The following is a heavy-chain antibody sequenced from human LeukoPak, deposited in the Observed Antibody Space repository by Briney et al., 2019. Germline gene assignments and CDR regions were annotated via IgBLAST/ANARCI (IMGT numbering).Heavy chain of an antibody. CDR3: ARDFGYGDYPDY. Sequence: QPGGSLRLSCAASGFTFSSYWMHWVRQAAGKGLVWVSRINSDGSSTSYADSVKGRFTISRDNAKNTLYLQMNSLRAEDTAVYYCARDFGYGDYPDYWGQGTLVTVSS. D-gene: IGHD4-17*01. CDR1: GFTFSSYW. V-gene: IGHV3-74*01. CDR2: INSDGSST. J-gene: IGHJ4*02.